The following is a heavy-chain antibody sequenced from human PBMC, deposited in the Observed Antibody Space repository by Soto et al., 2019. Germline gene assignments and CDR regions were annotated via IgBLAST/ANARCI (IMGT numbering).Heavy chain of an antibody. CDR3: ARVSHDSSPS. V-gene: IGHV4-34*01. Sequence: SETLSLTCAVYGGSFSGYYWSWIRQPPGKGLEWIGEINHSGSTNYNPSLKSRVTISVDTSKNQFSLQLNSVTPGDTAVYYCARVSHDSSPSWGQGTMVTVSS. CDR1: GGSFSGYY. J-gene: IGHJ3*01. CDR2: INHSGST. D-gene: IGHD3-22*01.